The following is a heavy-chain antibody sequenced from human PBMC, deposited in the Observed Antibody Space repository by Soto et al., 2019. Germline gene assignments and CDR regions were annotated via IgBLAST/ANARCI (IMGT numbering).Heavy chain of an antibody. D-gene: IGHD6-13*01. Sequence: EVQLVESGGGLVQPGGSLRLSCAASGFTFSSYEMNWVRQAPGKGLEWVSYISSSGSTIYYADSVKGRFTISRDNAKNTPELQTNSLRAEDTAVYYCERGVPSSPTWYSSFGSGAFDIWGQGTMVTVSS. J-gene: IGHJ3*02. CDR3: ERGVPSSPTWYSSFGSGAFDI. CDR2: ISSSGSTI. CDR1: GFTFSSYE. V-gene: IGHV3-48*03.